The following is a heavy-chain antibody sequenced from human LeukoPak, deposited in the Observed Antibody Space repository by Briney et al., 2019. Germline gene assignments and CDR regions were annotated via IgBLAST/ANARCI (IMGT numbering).Heavy chain of an antibody. Sequence: SETLSLTCTVSGGSISSGGYYWSWIRQHPGKGLEWIGYIYYSGSTYYNPSLKSRVTISVDTSKNQFYLKLTPATAADTAVYYCARNWGAAGWDNYNGMDVWGQGTTVIVSS. CDR3: ARNWGAAGWDNYNGMDV. V-gene: IGHV4-31*03. D-gene: IGHD7-27*01. CDR1: GGSISSGGYY. J-gene: IGHJ6*02. CDR2: IYYSGST.